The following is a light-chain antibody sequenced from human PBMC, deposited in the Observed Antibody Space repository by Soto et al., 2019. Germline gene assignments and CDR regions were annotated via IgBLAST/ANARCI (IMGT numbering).Light chain of an antibody. V-gene: IGKV1-33*01. Sequence: DIQMTQSPSTLSGSVGDRVTITCQASQDIGNYLAWYQQKLGKAPKLLIYDASNLETGVPSRFSGSGSGTDFTFTISSLQPEDFATYYCQQHDNLPLTFGGGTKVDIK. CDR2: DAS. CDR3: QQHDNLPLT. CDR1: QDIGNY. J-gene: IGKJ4*01.